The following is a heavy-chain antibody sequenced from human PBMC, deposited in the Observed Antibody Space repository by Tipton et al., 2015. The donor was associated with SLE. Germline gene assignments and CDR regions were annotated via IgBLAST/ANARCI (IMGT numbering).Heavy chain of an antibody. D-gene: IGHD3-10*01. CDR1: GFTFDDYS. V-gene: IGHV3-48*02. J-gene: IGHJ4*02. CDR2: ITGSSITI. CDR3: ARGSRGKGDY. Sequence: SGFTFDDYSMNWVRQAPGKGLEWVSYITGSSITIYYADSVKGRFTISRDNAKNSLYLQMNSLRDEDTAVYYCARGSRGKGDYWGQGTLVTVSS.